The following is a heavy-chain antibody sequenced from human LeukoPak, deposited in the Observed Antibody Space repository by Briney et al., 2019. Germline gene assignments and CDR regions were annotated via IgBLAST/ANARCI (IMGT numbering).Heavy chain of an antibody. Sequence: LGESLKISCKGSGYSFTSYWIGWVRQMPGKGLEWMGIIYPGDSDTRYSPSFQGQVTISADKSISTAYLQWSSLKASDTAMYYCARLNLVVVPAATGDYYYYYYMDVWGKGTTVTVSS. J-gene: IGHJ6*03. CDR3: ARLNLVVVPAATGDYYYYYYMDV. D-gene: IGHD2-2*01. V-gene: IGHV5-51*01. CDR2: IYPGDSDT. CDR1: GYSFTSYW.